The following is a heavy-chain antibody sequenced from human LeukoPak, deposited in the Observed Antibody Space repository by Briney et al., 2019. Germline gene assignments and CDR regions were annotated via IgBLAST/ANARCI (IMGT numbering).Heavy chain of an antibody. Sequence: GGSLRLSCAASGFTFDDYTMHWVRQAPGKGLEWVSLISWDGGSTYYADSVKGRFTISRDNSKNSLYLQMNSLRTEDTALYYCAKGIVAPDSYYYYGMDVWGQGTTVTVSS. J-gene: IGHJ6*02. D-gene: IGHD5-12*01. V-gene: IGHV3-43*01. CDR3: AKGIVAPDSYYYYGMDV. CDR1: GFTFDDYT. CDR2: ISWDGGST.